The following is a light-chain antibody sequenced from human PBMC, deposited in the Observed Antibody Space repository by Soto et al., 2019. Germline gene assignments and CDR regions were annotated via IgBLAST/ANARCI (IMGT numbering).Light chain of an antibody. CDR1: SSNIGNNY. CDR3: ETGERSLSAKV. V-gene: IGLV1-51*01. CDR2: DNN. Sequence: QSVLTQPPSVSAAPGQKVTISCSGSSSNIGNNYVSWYQQLPGTAPKLLIYDNNKRPSGIPDRFSGSKSGTSATLGITGLRTGDEADYYSETGERSLSAKVFGGGTKLPFL. J-gene: IGLJ2*01.